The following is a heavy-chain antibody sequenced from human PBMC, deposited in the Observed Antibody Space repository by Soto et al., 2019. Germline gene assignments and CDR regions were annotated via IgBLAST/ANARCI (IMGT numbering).Heavy chain of an antibody. J-gene: IGHJ4*02. D-gene: IGHD1-26*01. CDR3: AKDQEYSGSYCPFDY. V-gene: IGHV3-23*01. CDR2: ISGSGGST. Sequence: GGSLRLSCAASGFTFSSYAMSWVRQAPGKGLEWVSAISGSGGSTYYADSVKGRFTIPRDNSKNTLYLQMNSLRAEDTAVYYCAKDQEYSGSYCPFDYWGQGTLVTVSS. CDR1: GFTFSSYA.